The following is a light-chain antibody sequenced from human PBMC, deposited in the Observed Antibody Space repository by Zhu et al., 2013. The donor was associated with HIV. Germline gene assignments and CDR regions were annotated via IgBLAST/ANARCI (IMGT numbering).Light chain of an antibody. CDR2: WAS. CDR3: QQYYSTLALS. V-gene: IGKV4-1*01. CDR1: QSVLYRSNNKNY. J-gene: IGKJ4*01. Sequence: DIVMTQSPDSLAVSLGERATINCKSSQSVLYRSNNKNYLAWYQQKPGQPPKLLIYWASTRESGVPDRFSGSGSGTDFTLTISSLQAEDVAVYYCQQYYSTLALSFGGGTKVEIK.